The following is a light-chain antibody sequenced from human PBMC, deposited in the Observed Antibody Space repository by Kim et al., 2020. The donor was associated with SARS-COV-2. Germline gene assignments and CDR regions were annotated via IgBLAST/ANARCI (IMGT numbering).Light chain of an antibody. CDR2: VNSDGSH. V-gene: IGLV4-69*01. Sequence: ASVKLTCTLSSGHSRYAIAWHQQQPEKGPRYLMKVNSDGSHSKGDGIPDRFSGSSSGAERFLTISSLQSEDEADYYCQTWGTGIVVFGGGTQLTVL. CDR3: QTWGTGIVV. CDR1: SGHSRYA. J-gene: IGLJ2*01.